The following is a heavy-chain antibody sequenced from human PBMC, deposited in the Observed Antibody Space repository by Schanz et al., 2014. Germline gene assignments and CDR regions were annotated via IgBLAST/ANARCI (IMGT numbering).Heavy chain of an antibody. J-gene: IGHJ4*02. CDR1: GITLSGYG. CDR2: ISSNGGST. CDR3: ARGPIPIQGVPMDF. Sequence: VQLVESGGGVVQPGRSLRLSCAASGITLSGYGLHWVRQAPGKGLEDVSVISSNGGSTYFGNSVRGRFTISRDNSKDTLYLQMSGLTPEDTAVYYCARGPIPIQGVPMDFWGQGTLVTVSS. V-gene: IGHV3-64*01. D-gene: IGHD3-10*01.